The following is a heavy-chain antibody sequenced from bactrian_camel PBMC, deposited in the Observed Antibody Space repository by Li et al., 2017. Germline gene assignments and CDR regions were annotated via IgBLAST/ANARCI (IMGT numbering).Heavy chain of an antibody. Sequence: HVQLVESGGGSVRAGGSLRLSCAASGDSASRYSMGWFRQASEKEREGVAGIDSAGIIAYADSVKGRFAVSGDNAKKMMYLQMNSLKPEDTAVYYCTADFWWEYNYWGQGTQVTVS. V-gene: IGHV3S55*01. CDR1: GDSASRYS. J-gene: IGHJ4*01. CDR3: TADFWWEYNY. CDR2: IDSAGII. D-gene: IGHD7*01.